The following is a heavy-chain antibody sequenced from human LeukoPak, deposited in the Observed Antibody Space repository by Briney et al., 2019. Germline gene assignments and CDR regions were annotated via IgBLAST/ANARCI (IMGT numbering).Heavy chain of an antibody. J-gene: IGHJ4*02. D-gene: IGHD5-12*01. CDR1: GFSLSRTGAG. CDR3: AHFKPTIFDS. Sequence: SGPTLVHPTETLTLTCTFSGFSLSRTGAGVGWIRQPPGKTLEWLALIYWDDDKRYSPSLKSKLSIIKDTSKNQVVLTMTNVDPVDTATYYRAHFKPTIFDSWGQGNLVTVSS. V-gene: IGHV2-5*02. CDR2: IYWDDDK.